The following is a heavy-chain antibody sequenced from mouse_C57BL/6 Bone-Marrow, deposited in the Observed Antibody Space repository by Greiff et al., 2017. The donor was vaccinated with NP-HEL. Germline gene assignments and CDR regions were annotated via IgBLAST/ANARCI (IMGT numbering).Heavy chain of an antibody. CDR3: ARDLLFFDY. V-gene: IGHV3-6*01. CDR2: ISYDGSN. CDR1: GYSITSGYY. D-gene: IGHD2-10*01. J-gene: IGHJ2*01. Sequence: EVQRVESGPGLVKPSQSLSLTCSVTGYSITSGYYWNWIRQFPGNKLEWMGYISYDGSNNYNPSLKNRISITRDTSKNQFFLKLNSVTTEDTATYYCARDLLFFDYWGQGTTLTVSS.